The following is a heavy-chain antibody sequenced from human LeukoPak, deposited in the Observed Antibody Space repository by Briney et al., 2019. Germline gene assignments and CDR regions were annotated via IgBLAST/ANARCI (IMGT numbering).Heavy chain of an antibody. J-gene: IGHJ5*02. CDR3: AQSVVARRGFDP. CDR1: GYTFTGYY. D-gene: IGHD2-15*01. V-gene: IGHV1-24*01. Sequence: EASVKVSFKASGYTFTGYYMHWVRQAPGKGLEWMGGFDPEDGETIYAQKFQGRVTMTEDTSTDTAYMELSSLRSEDTAVYYCAQSVVARRGFDPWGQGTLVTVSS. CDR2: FDPEDGET.